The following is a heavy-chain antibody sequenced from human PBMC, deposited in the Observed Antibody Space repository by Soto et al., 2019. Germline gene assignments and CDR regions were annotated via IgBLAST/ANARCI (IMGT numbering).Heavy chain of an antibody. CDR3: AKTQYYYDSGYFDY. Sequence: GGLLRLPCAAAGLNFRDHAMRWVRKETGKGLEWVAVVSHDGRNTHYADSVKGRFTISRDSSKNTVSLEMTSLRAEDTAVYFCAKTQYYYDSGYFDYLVQGSLVTVSS. D-gene: IGHD3-22*01. V-gene: IGHV3-30*04. CDR1: GLNFRDHA. J-gene: IGHJ4*02. CDR2: VSHDGRNT.